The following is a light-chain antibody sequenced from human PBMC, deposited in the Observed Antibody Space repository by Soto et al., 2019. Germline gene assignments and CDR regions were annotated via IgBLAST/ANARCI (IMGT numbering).Light chain of an antibody. CDR3: VSYTTSASYV. J-gene: IGLJ1*01. CDR2: DIN. V-gene: IGLV2-14*01. CDR1: SSDVGNYIF. Sequence: SALTQPASVSGSPGQSITISCTGTSSDVGNYIFVSWYRQHPGKAPKLMIYDINNRPSGVSNRSSGSKSGNTASLTISGLQAEDEADYYCVSYTTSASYVFGTGTKVTVL.